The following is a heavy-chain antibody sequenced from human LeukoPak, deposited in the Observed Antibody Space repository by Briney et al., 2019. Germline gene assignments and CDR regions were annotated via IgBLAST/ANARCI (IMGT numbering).Heavy chain of an antibody. D-gene: IGHD3-3*01. V-gene: IGHV4-61*02. CDR3: ARERRFWSGYNWFDP. CDR2: IYTSGST. J-gene: IGHJ5*02. Sequence: PSETLSLTCTVSGGSISSGSYYWSWIRQPAGKGLEWIGRIYTSGSTNYNPSLKSRVTISVDTSKNQFSLKLSSVTAADTAVYYCARERRFWSGYNWFDPWGQGTLVTVSS. CDR1: GGSISSGSYY.